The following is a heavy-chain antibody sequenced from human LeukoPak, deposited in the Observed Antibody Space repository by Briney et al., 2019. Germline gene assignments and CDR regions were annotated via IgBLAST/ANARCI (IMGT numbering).Heavy chain of an antibody. CDR1: GFTFSNFW. D-gene: IGHD4-11*01. Sequence: GSLRLSCAGSGFTFSNFWMTWVRQAPGKGLEWVANIRQDGGERYYVDSVKGRFTISRDNAMNSLFLQMNSLRAEATAVYYCTRTLIDSSPEVPDQSWGQGTLVTVSP. CDR2: IRQDGGER. J-gene: IGHJ5*02. V-gene: IGHV3-7*01. CDR3: TRTLIDSSPEVPDQS.